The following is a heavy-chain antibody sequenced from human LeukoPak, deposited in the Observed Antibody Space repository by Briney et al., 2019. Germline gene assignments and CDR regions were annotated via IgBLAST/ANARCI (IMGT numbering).Heavy chain of an antibody. V-gene: IGHV3-53*01. Sequence: GGSLRLSCAASGFTFITNDMTWVGQAPGKGLEGVSVLYSDGNTKYADSVQGRFTISRDNSKNTLYLEMNSLSPDDTAVYYCARGVEPLAANTLAYWGQGTLVTVSS. J-gene: IGHJ4*02. D-gene: IGHD1-14*01. CDR3: ARGVEPLAANTLAY. CDR1: GFTFITND. CDR2: LYSDGNT.